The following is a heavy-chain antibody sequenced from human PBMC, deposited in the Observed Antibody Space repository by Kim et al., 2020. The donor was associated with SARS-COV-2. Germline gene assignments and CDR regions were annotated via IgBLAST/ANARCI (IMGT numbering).Heavy chain of an antibody. D-gene: IGHD5-18*01. CDR3: TTHNEYSYAPGYGMDV. J-gene: IGHJ6*02. V-gene: IGHV3-15*01. CDR1: GFTFSNAW. Sequence: GGSLRLSCAASGFTFSNAWMSWVRQAPGKGLEWVGRIKSKTDGGTTDYAAPVKGRFTISRDDSKNTLYLQMNSLKTEDTAVYYCTTHNEYSYAPGYGMDVWGQGTTVTVSS. CDR2: IKSKTDGGTT.